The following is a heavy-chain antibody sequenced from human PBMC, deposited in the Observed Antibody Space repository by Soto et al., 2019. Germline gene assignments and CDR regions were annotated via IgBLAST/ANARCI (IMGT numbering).Heavy chain of an antibody. J-gene: IGHJ4*02. V-gene: IGHV3-30-3*01. Sequence: PGGSLRLSCVASGFTFSNYALHWVRQAPGKGLEWVAVISYDGSNKYYADSAKGRFTISRDNSKNTLYLQMNSLRPEDTALYYCATDYSRGAGYWGQGXRVTVSS. CDR2: ISYDGSNK. D-gene: IGHD6-13*01. CDR1: GFTFSNYA. CDR3: ATDYSRGAGY.